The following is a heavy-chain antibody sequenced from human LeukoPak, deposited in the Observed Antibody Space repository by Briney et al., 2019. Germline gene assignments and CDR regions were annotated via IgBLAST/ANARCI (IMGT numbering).Heavy chain of an antibody. CDR3: AKESPGYCTGTSCWDS. J-gene: IGHJ4*02. D-gene: IGHD2-2*01. CDR2: IKEDGSEK. V-gene: IGHV3-7*05. Sequence: GGSLRLSCAASGFTFSSYAMSWGRQAPGKGLEWVSHIKEDGSEKYYVDSVKGRFTISRDNAKNSLSLQMNSLRVEDTAVYYCAKESPGYCTGTSCWDSWGQGTLVTVSS. CDR1: GFTFSSYA.